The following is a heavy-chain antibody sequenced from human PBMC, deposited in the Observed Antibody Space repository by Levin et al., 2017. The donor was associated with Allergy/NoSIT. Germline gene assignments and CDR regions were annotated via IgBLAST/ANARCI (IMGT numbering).Heavy chain of an antibody. CDR1: SGSISSYY. V-gene: IGHV4-59*01. D-gene: IGHD3-16*01. Sequence: SETLSLTCTVSSGSISSYYWSWIRQPPGKGLEWIGYMYYSGSTNYNPSLKSRVTISIDMSKNQFSLKLSSVTAADTAVYYCARGGSAFDLWGQGTTVTVSS. CDR3: ARGGSAFDL. J-gene: IGHJ3*01. CDR2: MYYSGST.